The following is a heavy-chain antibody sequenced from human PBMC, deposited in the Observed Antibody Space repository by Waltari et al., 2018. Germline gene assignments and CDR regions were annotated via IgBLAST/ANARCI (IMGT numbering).Heavy chain of an antibody. CDR2: MNPNRGGT. Sequence: QVQLVQSGAEVKKPGASVKVSCKASGYTFTGYYMHWVRQAPGQGLEWMGWMNPNRGGTNDGEKFQGRVTMTRDTSISTAYMELSRLRSDETTVYYWAREGIVGATAEVDDGGQGALVTVSS. J-gene: IGHJ4*02. D-gene: IGHD1-26*01. V-gene: IGHV1-2*02. CDR3: AREGIVGATAEVDD. CDR1: GYTFTGYY.